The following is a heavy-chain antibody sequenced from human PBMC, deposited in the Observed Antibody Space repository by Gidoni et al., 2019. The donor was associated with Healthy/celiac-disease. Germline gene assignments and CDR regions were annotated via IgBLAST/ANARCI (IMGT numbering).Heavy chain of an antibody. CDR1: GGSISSGGYY. J-gene: IGHJ5*02. Sequence: QVQLQESGPGLVKPSQTLSLTCTVSGGSISSGGYYWSWIRQHPGKGLEWIGYIYYSGSTYYNPSLKSRVTISVDTSKNQFSLKLSSVTAADTAVYYCARLEPSVVVPAAIGWFDPWGQGTLVTVSS. CDR3: ARLEPSVVVPAAIGWFDP. V-gene: IGHV4-31*03. CDR2: IYYSGST. D-gene: IGHD2-2*01.